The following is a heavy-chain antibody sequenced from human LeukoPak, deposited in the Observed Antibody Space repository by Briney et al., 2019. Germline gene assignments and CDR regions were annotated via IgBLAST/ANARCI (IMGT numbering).Heavy chain of an antibody. CDR3: ARGVGKSGAFDI. V-gene: IGHV3-33*01. CDR2: IWYDGSNK. D-gene: IGHD2-15*01. J-gene: IGHJ3*02. CDR1: GFTFSSYG. Sequence: GGSLRLSCAASGFTFSSYGMHWVRQAPGKGLEWVAVIWYDGSNKYYADSVKGRFTISRDNAKNSLYLQMNSLRAEDTAVYCCARGVGKSGAFDIWGQGTMVSVSS.